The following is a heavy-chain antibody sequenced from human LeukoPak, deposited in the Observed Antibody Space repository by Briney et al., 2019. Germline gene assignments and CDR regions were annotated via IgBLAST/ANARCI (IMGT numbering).Heavy chain of an antibody. CDR3: ARHHSGYDY. D-gene: IGHD5-12*01. CDR2: MNPNSGNT. V-gene: IGHV1-8*01. J-gene: IGHJ4*02. CDR1: RYTFTNYD. Sequence: GSSVNDSCKSSRYTFTNYDINWVRQATGQGLEWMGWMNPNSGNTGYAQKFQGRVTMTRNTSISTAYIELNSLRSEDTAVYYCARHHSGYDYLGQETLVTVSS.